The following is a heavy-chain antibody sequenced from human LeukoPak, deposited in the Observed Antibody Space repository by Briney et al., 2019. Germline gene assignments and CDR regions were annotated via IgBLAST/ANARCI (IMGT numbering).Heavy chain of an antibody. CDR2: RKQDGXXK. Sequence: GGSLRLSCAASGFTFSTYWMSWVRQAPGKGXXXXXNRKQDGXXKYHXVSVKGRFTISRDNAKNSLYLQMNSLRAEDTAVYYCARLPLATARYYFDYWGQGTLVTVSS. D-gene: IGHD4-17*01. CDR1: GFTFSTYW. V-gene: IGHV3-7*01. CDR3: ARLPLATARYYFDY. J-gene: IGHJ4*02.